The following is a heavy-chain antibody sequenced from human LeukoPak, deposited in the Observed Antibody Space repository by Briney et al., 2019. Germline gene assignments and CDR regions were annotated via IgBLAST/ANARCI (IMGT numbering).Heavy chain of an antibody. CDR3: AKNADSSGYWDWFDP. V-gene: IGHV3-23*01. CDR2: ITGSGGSA. D-gene: IGHD3-22*01. J-gene: IGHJ5*02. CDR1: GFTFNSFA. Sequence: PGGSLRLSCKTSGFTFNSFAMNWVRQAPGKGLEWVAAITGSGGSAYYTDSAKGRFTISRDNSDITLYLQMNNLRADDTAVYYCAKNADSSGYWDWFDPWGQGTLVTVSS.